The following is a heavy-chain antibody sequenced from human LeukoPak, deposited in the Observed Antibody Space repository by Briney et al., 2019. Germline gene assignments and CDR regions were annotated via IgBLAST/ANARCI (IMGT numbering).Heavy chain of an antibody. J-gene: IGHJ6*02. CDR1: GLTLRDYY. CDR3: ARDGYDFWSGYHYYYYYGMDV. V-gene: IGHV3-11*01. D-gene: IGHD3-3*01. Sequence: GGSLRLSCAAPGLTLRDYYMSWIRKAPGKGLEWVSYISSRGSTIYYADSVKGRFTISRDNAKNSLYLQMNSLRAEDTAVDYCARDGYDFWSGYHYYYYYGMDVWGQGTTVTVSS. CDR2: ISSRGSTI.